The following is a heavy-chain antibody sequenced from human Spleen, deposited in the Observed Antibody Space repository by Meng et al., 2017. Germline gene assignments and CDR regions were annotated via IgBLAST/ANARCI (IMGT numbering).Heavy chain of an antibody. Sequence: ASVKISCKAAGYTFTNCGVSWWRQEPGQGLEWMGWNSPYSGNTNSKRKFQGRVTITTDTSTTTADMELSSLRSADTAVYYCARAYYDSSGYYGLDYWGQGTPVTVSS. CDR1: GYTFTNCG. V-gene: IGHV1-18*01. D-gene: IGHD3-22*01. CDR2: NSPYSGNT. CDR3: ARAYYDSSGYYGLDY. J-gene: IGHJ4*02.